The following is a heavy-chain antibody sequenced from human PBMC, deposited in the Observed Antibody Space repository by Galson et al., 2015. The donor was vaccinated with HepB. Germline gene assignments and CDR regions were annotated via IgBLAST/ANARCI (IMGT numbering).Heavy chain of an antibody. D-gene: IGHD3-10*01. CDR2: ISSSGSTI. CDR3: ARDLRITMVRGVMTYYYYYGMDV. V-gene: IGHV3-11*01. J-gene: IGHJ6*02. CDR1: GFTFSDYY. Sequence: SLRLSCAASGFTFSDYYMSWIRQAPGKGLEWVSYISSSGSTIYYADSVKGRFTISRDNAKNSLYLQMNSLRAEDTAVYYCARDLRITMVRGVMTYYYYYGMDVWGQGTTVTVSS.